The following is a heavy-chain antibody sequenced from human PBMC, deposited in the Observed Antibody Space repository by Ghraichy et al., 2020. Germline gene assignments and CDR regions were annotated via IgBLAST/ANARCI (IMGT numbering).Heavy chain of an antibody. CDR3: ARYQFEDSSGLYWFDP. CDR2: IYPGDSDT. Sequence: GESLNISCKGSGYSFTSYWIGWVRQMPGKGLEWMGIIYPGDSDTRYSPSFQGQVTISADKSISTAYLQWSSLKASDTAMYYCARYQFEDSSGLYWFDPWGQGTLVTVSS. V-gene: IGHV5-51*01. D-gene: IGHD6-19*01. CDR1: GYSFTSYW. J-gene: IGHJ5*02.